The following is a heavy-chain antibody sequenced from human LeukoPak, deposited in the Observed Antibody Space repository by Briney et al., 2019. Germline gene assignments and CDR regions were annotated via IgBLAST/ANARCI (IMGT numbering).Heavy chain of an antibody. D-gene: IGHD3-22*01. CDR1: VYTFTRYG. Sequence: GASVKVSCKASVYTFTRYGISWVRQAPGQGLEWMGWINTYNGNTDYAQKLQGRVTMTTDTSTSTAYMELRSLRSDDTALYYCATNYYDSSGYYSIDYWGQGTLVTVSS. J-gene: IGHJ4*02. CDR2: INTYNGNT. CDR3: ATNYYDSSGYYSIDY. V-gene: IGHV1-18*01.